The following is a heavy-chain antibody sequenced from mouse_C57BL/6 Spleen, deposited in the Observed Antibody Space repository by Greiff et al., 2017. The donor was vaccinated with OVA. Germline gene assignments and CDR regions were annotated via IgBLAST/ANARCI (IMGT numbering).Heavy chain of an antibody. D-gene: IGHD4-1*01. V-gene: IGHV1-80*01. J-gene: IGHJ3*01. Sequence: VQLQQSGAELVKPGASVKISCKASGYAFSSYWMNWVKQRPGKGLEWIGQIYPGDGDTNYNGKIKGKATLTADKSSSTAYMQLSSLTSEDAAVYFCARWDPDWCAYWGQGTLVTVSA. CDR1: GYAFSSYW. CDR3: ARWDPDWCAY. CDR2: IYPGDGDT.